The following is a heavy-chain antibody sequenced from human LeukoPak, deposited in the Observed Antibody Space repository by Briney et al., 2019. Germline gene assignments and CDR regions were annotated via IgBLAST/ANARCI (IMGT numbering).Heavy chain of an antibody. Sequence: SGPTLVNPTQTLTLTCTFSGFSLSTSGMRVSWIRQPPGKALEWLARIDWDDDKFYSTSLKTRLTISKDTSKNQVVPTMTNMDPVDTATYYCAREGGIMITFGGVIEPYYFDYWGQGTLVTVSS. CDR2: IDWDDDK. D-gene: IGHD3-16*02. V-gene: IGHV2-70*04. CDR1: GFSLSTSGMR. CDR3: AREGGIMITFGGVIEPYYFDY. J-gene: IGHJ4*02.